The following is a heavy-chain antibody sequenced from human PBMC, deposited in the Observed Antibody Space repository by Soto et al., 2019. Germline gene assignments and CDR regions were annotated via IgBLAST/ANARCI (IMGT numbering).Heavy chain of an antibody. D-gene: IGHD3-22*01. CDR3: ARDGSGYRSRASPMDV. J-gene: IGHJ6*02. Sequence: QVQLVQSGAEVKKPGSSVKVSCKASGDTFSSYAISWVRQAPGQGLEWMGGIIPIFGTANYAQKFQGRVTSTADESTSTAYMELSSLRSEDTAVYYCARDGSGYRSRASPMDVRGQGTTVTVSS. V-gene: IGHV1-69*01. CDR2: IIPIFGTA. CDR1: GDTFSSYA.